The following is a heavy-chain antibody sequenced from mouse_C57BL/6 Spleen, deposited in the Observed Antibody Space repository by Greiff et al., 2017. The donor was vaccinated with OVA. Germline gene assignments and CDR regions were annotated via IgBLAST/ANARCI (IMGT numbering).Heavy chain of an antibody. J-gene: IGHJ4*01. CDR2: IDPSDSET. CDR3: ARRGDLAMDY. Sequence: QVQLQQPGAELVRPGSSVKLSCKASGYTFTSYWMHWVQQRPIQGLEWIGHIDPSDSETHYNQKFKDKATLTVDKSSSTAYMQLSSLTSEDSAVYYCARRGDLAMDYWGQGTSVTVSS. CDR1: GYTFTSYW. V-gene: IGHV1-52*01. D-gene: IGHD3-3*01.